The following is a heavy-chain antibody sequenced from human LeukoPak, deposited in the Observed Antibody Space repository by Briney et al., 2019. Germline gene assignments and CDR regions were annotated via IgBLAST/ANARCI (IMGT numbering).Heavy chain of an antibody. Sequence: SETLSLTCAVYGGSFSCYYWSWIRQPPGKGLEWIGEINHSGSTNYNPSLKSRVTISVDTSKNQFSLKLSSVTAADTAVYYCARGIKGITMIVVVSGRFDYWGQGTMVTVSS. V-gene: IGHV4-34*01. J-gene: IGHJ4*02. CDR3: ARGIKGITMIVVVSGRFDY. CDR2: INHSGST. D-gene: IGHD3-22*01. CDR1: GGSFSCYY.